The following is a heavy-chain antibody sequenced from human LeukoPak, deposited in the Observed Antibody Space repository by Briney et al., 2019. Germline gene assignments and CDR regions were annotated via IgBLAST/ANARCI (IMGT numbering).Heavy chain of an antibody. Sequence: GGSLRLSCVASGFTFSSYDMHWVRQATGKGLEWVSAIGTAGDTYYPGSVKGRFTISRENAKNSLYLQMNSLRAGDTAVYYCARESSGYTSRYMDVWGKGTTVTVSS. D-gene: IGHD3-22*01. V-gene: IGHV3-13*01. J-gene: IGHJ6*03. CDR3: ARESSGYTSRYMDV. CDR2: IGTAGDT. CDR1: GFTFSSYD.